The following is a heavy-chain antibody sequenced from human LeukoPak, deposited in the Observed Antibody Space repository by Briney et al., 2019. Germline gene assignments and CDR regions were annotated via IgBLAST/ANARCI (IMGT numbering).Heavy chain of an antibody. CDR2: VYHSGAN. J-gene: IGHJ4*02. Sequence: SETLSLTCIVSADAITSHYYWGWIRQPPGKGGKGLEWIASVYHSGANYVNPSLKSRVTTSVDTSKSQFYLTLTSVTAADTAVYFCARASFASGSYYFDLWGQGTLNTVSS. V-gene: IGHV4-38-2*02. D-gene: IGHD3-10*01. CDR1: ADAITSHYY. CDR3: ARASFASGSYYFDL.